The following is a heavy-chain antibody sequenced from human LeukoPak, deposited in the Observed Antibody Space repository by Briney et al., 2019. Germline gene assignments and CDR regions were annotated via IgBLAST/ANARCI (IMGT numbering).Heavy chain of an antibody. CDR3: ARAEKRLTTVTPYHFDF. CDR1: GHTFTSYY. D-gene: IGHD4-17*01. J-gene: IGHJ4*02. CDR2: INPSGGST. V-gene: IGHV1-46*01. Sequence: ASVKVSCKASGHTFTSYYMHWVRQAPGQGLEWMGIINPSGGSTSYAQKFQGRVTMTRDTSTSTVYMELSSLRSEDTAVYYCARAEKRLTTVTPYHFDFWGQGILVTVSS.